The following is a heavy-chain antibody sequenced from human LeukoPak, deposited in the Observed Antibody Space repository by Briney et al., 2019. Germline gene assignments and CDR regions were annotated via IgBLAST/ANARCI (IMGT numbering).Heavy chain of an antibody. D-gene: IGHD2-2*02. CDR3: ARVLGYCSSTSCYTRWFDP. CDR2: IYYSGST. Sequence: SETLSLTCTVSGGSISSYYWSWIRQPPGKGLEWMGYIYYSGSTNYNPSLKSRVTISVDTSKNQFSLKLSSVTAADTAVYYCARVLGYCSSTSCYTRWFDPWGQGTLVTVSS. J-gene: IGHJ5*02. V-gene: IGHV4-59*01. CDR1: GGSISSYY.